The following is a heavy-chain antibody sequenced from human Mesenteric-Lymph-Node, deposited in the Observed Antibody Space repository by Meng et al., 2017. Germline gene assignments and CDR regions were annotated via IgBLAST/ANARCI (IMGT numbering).Heavy chain of an antibody. Sequence: QVRLQQWGAGLLKPSATLSLTCAVYGGAFSGDSWSWIRQPPGKGLEWIGEINHSGSTNYNPSLKSRVTISVDTSKNQFSLKLSSVTAADTAVYYCARGRTSGWYWYFDLWGRGTLVTVSS. V-gene: IGHV4-34*01. CDR1: GGAFSGDS. J-gene: IGHJ2*01. CDR2: INHSGST. CDR3: ARGRTSGWYWYFDL. D-gene: IGHD6-19*01.